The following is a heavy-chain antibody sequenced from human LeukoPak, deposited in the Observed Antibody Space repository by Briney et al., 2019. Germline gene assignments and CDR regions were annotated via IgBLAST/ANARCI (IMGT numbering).Heavy chain of an antibody. Sequence: SETLSLTCAVSGYSISSGYYWGWIRQPPGKGLEWIGSIYHSGSTYYNPSLKSRLTISVDTSKNQFSLKLSSVTAADAAVYYCARLNYDYYFDYWGQGTLVTVSS. CDR1: GYSISSGYY. CDR2: IYHSGST. V-gene: IGHV4-38-2*01. D-gene: IGHD3-3*01. CDR3: ARLNYDYYFDY. J-gene: IGHJ4*02.